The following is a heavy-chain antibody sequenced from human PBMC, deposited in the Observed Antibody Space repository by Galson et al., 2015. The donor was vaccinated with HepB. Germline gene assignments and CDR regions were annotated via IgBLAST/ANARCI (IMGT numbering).Heavy chain of an antibody. CDR3: AKDERGSSIAARLLLRYYYYGMDV. CDR1: GFTFSSYG. V-gene: IGHV3-30*18. Sequence: SLRLSCAASGFTFSSYGMHWVRQAPGKGLEWVAVISYDGSNKYYADSVKGRFTISRDNSKNTLYLRMNSLRAEDTAVYYCAKDERGSSIAARLLLRYYYYGMDVWGQGTTVTVSS. D-gene: IGHD6-6*01. CDR2: ISYDGSNK. J-gene: IGHJ6*02.